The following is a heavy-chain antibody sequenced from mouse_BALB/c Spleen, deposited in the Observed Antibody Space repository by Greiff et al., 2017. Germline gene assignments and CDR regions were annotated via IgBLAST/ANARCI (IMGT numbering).Heavy chain of an antibody. CDR3: AREDYRYYFDY. CDR2: INSNGGST. Sequence: DVMLVESGGGLVQPGGSLKLSCAASGFTFSSYGMSWVRQTPDKRLELVATINSNGGSTYYPDSVKGRFTISRDNAKNTLYLQMSSLKSEDTAMYYCAREDYRYYFDYWGQGTTLTVSS. CDR1: GFTFSSYG. J-gene: IGHJ2*01. V-gene: IGHV5-6-3*01. D-gene: IGHD2-4*01.